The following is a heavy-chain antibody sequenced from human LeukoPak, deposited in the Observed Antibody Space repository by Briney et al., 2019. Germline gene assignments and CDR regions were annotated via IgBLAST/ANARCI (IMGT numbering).Heavy chain of an antibody. J-gene: IGHJ5*02. V-gene: IGHV3-23*01. CDR2: ISGSGGST. Sequence: GGSLRLSCAASGLTFSSYAMSWVRQAPGKGLQWVSAISGSGGSTYYADSVKGRFTISRDNSKNTLYLQMNSLRAEDTAVYYCAPARLLNWFDPWGQGTLFTVSS. D-gene: IGHD3-10*01. CDR3: APARLLNWFDP. CDR1: GLTFSSYA.